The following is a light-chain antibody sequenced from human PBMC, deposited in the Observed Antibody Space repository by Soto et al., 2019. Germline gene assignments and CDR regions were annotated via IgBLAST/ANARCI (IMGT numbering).Light chain of an antibody. CDR2: GAS. Sequence: EVVLTQSPGTLSLSPGERATLSCRASQSISGSSLAWYQQKPGQAPRLLIYGASNRATGIPDRFSDSGSGTDFTLNISGLEPEDFAVYYCQHYGSSPLFTFGPGTKVDIK. CDR1: QSISGSS. V-gene: IGKV3-20*01. J-gene: IGKJ3*01. CDR3: QHYGSSPLFT.